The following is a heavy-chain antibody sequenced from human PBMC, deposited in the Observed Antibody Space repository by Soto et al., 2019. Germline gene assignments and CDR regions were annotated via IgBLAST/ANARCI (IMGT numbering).Heavy chain of an antibody. V-gene: IGHV1-69*12. J-gene: IGHJ6*02. D-gene: IGHD3-10*01. CDR1: GGTFSSYA. CDR2: IIPIFGTA. Sequence: QVQLVQSGAEVKEPGSSVKVSCKASGGTFSSYAISWVRQAPGQGLEWMGGIIPIFGTANYAQKFQGRVTITADEFTSTAYMELSSLRSEDTAVYYCGGVRTRYYYYGMDVWGQGTTVTVSS. CDR3: GGVRTRYYYYGMDV.